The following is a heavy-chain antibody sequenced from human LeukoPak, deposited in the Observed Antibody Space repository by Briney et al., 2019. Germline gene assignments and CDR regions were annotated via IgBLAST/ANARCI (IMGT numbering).Heavy chain of an antibody. V-gene: IGHV3-21*01. D-gene: IGHD3-22*01. CDR3: ARDADYYDSRGYYPLDYFDY. J-gene: IGHJ4*02. CDR1: GFTFSSYS. CDR2: ISSSSSYI. Sequence: GGSLRLSCAASGFTFSSYSMNWGRQAPGKGLEWVSSISSSSSYIYYADSVKGRFTISRDNAKNSLYLQMNSLRAEDTAVDYCARDADYYDSRGYYPLDYFDYWGQGTLVTVSS.